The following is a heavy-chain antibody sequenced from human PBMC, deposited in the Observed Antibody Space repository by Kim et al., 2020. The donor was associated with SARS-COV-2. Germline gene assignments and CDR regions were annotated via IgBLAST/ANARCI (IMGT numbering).Heavy chain of an antibody. D-gene: IGHD3-10*01. CDR3: ARDVGPYQLLSPSNWFDP. V-gene: IGHV1-69*13. Sequence: SVKVSCKASGGTFSSYGINWVRQAPGQGLEWMGGITPSFGVPSYAQKFQGRVTINADESTSSSVLEVTNLSPDDTALYYCARDVGPYQLLSPSNWFDPWGQGTLVTVSS. CDR2: ITPSFGVP. J-gene: IGHJ5*02. CDR1: GGTFSSYG.